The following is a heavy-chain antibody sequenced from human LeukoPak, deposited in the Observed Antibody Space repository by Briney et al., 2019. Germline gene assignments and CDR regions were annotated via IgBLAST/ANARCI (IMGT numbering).Heavy chain of an antibody. CDR1: GFTFSSYS. D-gene: IGHD3-3*01. J-gene: IGHJ4*02. Sequence: GGSLRLSCAASGFTFSSYSMNWVRQAPGKGLEWVSSISSSSSYIYYADSVKGGFTISRDNAKNSLYLQMNSLRAEDTAVYYCAKGLPTITIFGVVIIPYFDYWGQGTLVTVSS. V-gene: IGHV3-21*01. CDR2: ISSSSSYI. CDR3: AKGLPTITIFGVVIIPYFDY.